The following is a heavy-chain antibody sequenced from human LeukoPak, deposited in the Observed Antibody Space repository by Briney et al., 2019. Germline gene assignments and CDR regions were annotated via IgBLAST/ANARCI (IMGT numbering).Heavy chain of an antibody. CDR3: ATDRRYNSFY. J-gene: IGHJ4*02. Sequence: PGGSLRLSCAGSGFTFSDAWMSWVRQAPGKGLEWVGRIKTKTDGGTTDYAAPVKGRFTISRDDSQNTLYMEMNSLKTEDTAVYYCATDRRYNSFYCGQGTLVTVSS. CDR1: GFTFSDAW. CDR2: IKTKTDGGTT. D-gene: IGHD1-14*01. V-gene: IGHV3-15*01.